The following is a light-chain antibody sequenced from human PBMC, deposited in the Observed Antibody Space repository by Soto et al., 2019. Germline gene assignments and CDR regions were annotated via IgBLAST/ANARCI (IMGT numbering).Light chain of an antibody. Sequence: DIQMTQSAFTLSATVGDRVRSTSRASKSISSWLAWYQEKPGKDTKLLIYKASSLESGVPSRFSGSGSGTEFTLTINRLQTEDFATYYCQQYINFLWTCGHGTKVDI. CDR2: KAS. V-gene: IGKV1-5*03. J-gene: IGKJ1*01. CDR3: QQYINFLWT. CDR1: KSISSW.